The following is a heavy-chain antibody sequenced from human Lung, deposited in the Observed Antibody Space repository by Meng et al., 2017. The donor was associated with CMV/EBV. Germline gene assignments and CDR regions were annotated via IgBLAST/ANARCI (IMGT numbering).Heavy chain of an antibody. CDR2: IQYDGNTK. CDR3: AKDLLTGINYYYGMDV. CDR1: GFSFSSHG. V-gene: IGHV3-30*02. Sequence: GGSLRLXCAASGFSFSSHGMHWFRQAPGKGLEWVAVIQYDGNTKYFADSVKGRFTISRDNSKNTLYLEMNSLSAEDTAVYYCAKDLLTGINYYYGMDVWGQGTXVTVSS. J-gene: IGHJ6*02. D-gene: IGHD1-20*01.